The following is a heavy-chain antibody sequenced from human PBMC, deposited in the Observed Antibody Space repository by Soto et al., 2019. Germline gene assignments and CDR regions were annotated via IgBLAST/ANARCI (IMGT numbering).Heavy chain of an antibody. CDR1: GFTFSTYA. CDR3: AKAEGYCTSRNCRFLNDAFDV. J-gene: IGHJ3*01. D-gene: IGHD2-2*01. V-gene: IGHV3-23*01. Sequence: EVQLLDSGGGLVQPGGSLRLSCAASGFTFSTYAMNWVRQAPGKGLEWVSSIGDSGDRTYYADSVKGRFSISRDNSKNTLYLQMNSLRAEDTALYYCAKAEGYCTSRNCRFLNDAFDVWGQGTMVTVSS. CDR2: IGDSGDRT.